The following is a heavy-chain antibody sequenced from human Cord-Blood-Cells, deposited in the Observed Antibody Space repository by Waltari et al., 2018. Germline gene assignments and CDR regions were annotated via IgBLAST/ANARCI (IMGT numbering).Heavy chain of an antibody. Sequence: EVQLVESGGGVVRPGGSLRLSCAASGSTFDDSGIGRVRKVPVKGLEWVSCINWNGGSTGYADAVNGRFTISRDNAKNSLYLQMNSLRAEDTALYYCAREDDYGFDYWGQGTLVTVSS. CDR3: AREDDYGFDY. V-gene: IGHV3-20*04. D-gene: IGHD4-17*01. CDR1: GSTFDDSG. J-gene: IGHJ4*02. CDR2: INWNGGST.